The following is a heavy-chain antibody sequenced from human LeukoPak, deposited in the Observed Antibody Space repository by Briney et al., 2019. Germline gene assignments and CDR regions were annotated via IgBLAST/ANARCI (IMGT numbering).Heavy chain of an antibody. D-gene: IGHD3-3*01. Sequence: SETLSLTCAVYGGSFSGYYWSWIRQPPGKGLEWIGEINRSGSTNYNPSLKSRVTISVDTSKNQFSLKLSSVTAADTAVYYCARKYYDFWSGPLDYWGQGTLVTVSS. J-gene: IGHJ4*02. V-gene: IGHV4-34*01. CDR3: ARKYYDFWSGPLDY. CDR1: GGSFSGYY. CDR2: INRSGST.